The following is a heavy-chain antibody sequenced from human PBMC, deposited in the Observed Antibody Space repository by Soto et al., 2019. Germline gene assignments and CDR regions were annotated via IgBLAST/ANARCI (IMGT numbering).Heavy chain of an antibody. D-gene: IGHD2-21*02. CDR3: ARDLGGNSRYFDY. J-gene: IGHJ4*02. Sequence: SVKVSCKASVATFSSYAISWVRQAPGQGLEWMGGIIPIFGTANYAQKFQGRVTITADKSTSTDYMELSSLRSEDMAVYSCARDLGGNSRYFDYWGERTLVPVSS. V-gene: IGHV1-69*06. CDR1: VATFSSYA. CDR2: IIPIFGTA.